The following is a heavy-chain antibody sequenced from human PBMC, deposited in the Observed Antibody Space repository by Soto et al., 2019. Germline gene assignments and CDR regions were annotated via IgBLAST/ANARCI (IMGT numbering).Heavy chain of an antibody. V-gene: IGHV3-23*01. CDR2: ISGSGGST. D-gene: IGHD4-17*01. J-gene: IGHJ6*04. Sequence: GGSLRLSCAASGVTFSSYAMSWVRQAPGKGLEWVSAISGSGGSTYYADSVKGRFTISRDNSKNTLYLQMNSLRAEDTAVYYCAKEPPSSTVTLPDYYYYGMDAWGNGPTVTASS. CDR1: GVTFSSYA. CDR3: AKEPPSSTVTLPDYYYYGMDA.